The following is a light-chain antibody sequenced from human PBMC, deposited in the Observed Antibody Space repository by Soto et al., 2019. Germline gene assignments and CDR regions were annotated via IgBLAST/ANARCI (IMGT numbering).Light chain of an antibody. CDR2: EVT. CDR3: TSYAGSNNLGV. CDR1: SSDVGGYNY. Sequence: QSVLTQPPSASGSPGQSVTISCTGTSSDVGGYNYVSWYQQHPGKAPKVIIYEVTKRPSGVPDRFSDSKSGNTASLTVSGLQAEDEADYYCTSYAGSNNLGVFGTGTKVTVL. V-gene: IGLV2-8*01. J-gene: IGLJ1*01.